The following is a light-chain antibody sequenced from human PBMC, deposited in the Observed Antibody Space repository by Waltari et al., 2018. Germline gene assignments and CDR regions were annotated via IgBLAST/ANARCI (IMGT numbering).Light chain of an antibody. CDR1: QDISNF. V-gene: IGKV1-33*01. CDR3: QQYESVPYT. CDR2: GAS. Sequence: DIQMTQSPSSVSASVGDRVTITCQASQDISNFLSWYQHKGGKAPKLLIFGASKIQTGFPYKSGGGVAGTDFTFTIDSLQPADVATYYCQQYESVPYTFGQGTKVEI. J-gene: IGKJ2*01.